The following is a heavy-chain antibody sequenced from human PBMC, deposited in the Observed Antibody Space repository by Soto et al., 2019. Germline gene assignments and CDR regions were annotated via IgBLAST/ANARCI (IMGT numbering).Heavy chain of an antibody. D-gene: IGHD5-12*01. CDR1: GFTFDDYA. Sequence: QPGGSLRLSCAASGFTFDDYAMHWVRQAPGKGLEWVSGISWNSGSIGYADSVKGRFTISRDNAKNSLYLQMNSLRAEDTAVYYCARDRLPRGYSGYELLDYWGQGTLVTVSS. CDR3: ARDRLPRGYSGYELLDY. V-gene: IGHV3-9*01. CDR2: ISWNSGSI. J-gene: IGHJ4*02.